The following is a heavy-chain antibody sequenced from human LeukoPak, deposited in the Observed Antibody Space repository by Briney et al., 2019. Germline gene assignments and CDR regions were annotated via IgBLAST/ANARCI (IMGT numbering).Heavy chain of an antibody. J-gene: IGHJ6*03. V-gene: IGHV3-48*01. CDR2: ISSSSTTI. CDR1: GFTFSSYS. CDR3: ARDTKWELLHYYMDV. D-gene: IGHD1-26*01. Sequence: PGGSLRLSCAASGFTFSSYSMNWVRQAPGKGLEWVSYISSSSTTIYYADSVKGRFTISRDNAKNSLYLQMNSLRAEDTAVYYCARDTKWELLHYYMDVWGKGTTVTVSS.